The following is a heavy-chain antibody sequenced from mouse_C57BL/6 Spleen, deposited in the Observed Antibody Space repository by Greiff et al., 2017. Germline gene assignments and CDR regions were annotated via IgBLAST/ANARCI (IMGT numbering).Heavy chain of an antibody. CDR1: GYTFTSYG. CDR2: IYPRNGNT. J-gene: IGHJ2*01. V-gene: IGHV1-81*01. CDR3: AARGEPVPFDY. Sequence: QVQLQQSGAELARPGASVKLSCKASGYTFTSYGISWVKQRSGQGLEWIGEIYPRNGNTYYNEKFKGKATLTADKSSSTAYMELRSLTSEDSAVYFGAARGEPVPFDYWGQGTTLTVSS.